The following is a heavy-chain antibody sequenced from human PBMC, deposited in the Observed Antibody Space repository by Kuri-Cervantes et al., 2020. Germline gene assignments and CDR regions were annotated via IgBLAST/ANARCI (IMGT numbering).Heavy chain of an antibody. CDR2: INSDGSST. V-gene: IGHV3-74*01. D-gene: IGHD3-16*01. Sequence: ETLSLTCAASGFTFRSFWMHWVRQAPGKGLAWVSRINSDGSSTTYADSVKGRFTISRDNAKNTLYLQMNSLRAEDTAVYYCARENGYYGMDVWGQGTTVTVSS. CDR1: GFTFRSFW. CDR3: ARENGYYGMDV. J-gene: IGHJ6*02.